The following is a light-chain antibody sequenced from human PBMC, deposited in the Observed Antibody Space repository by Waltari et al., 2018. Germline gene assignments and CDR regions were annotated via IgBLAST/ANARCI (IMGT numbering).Light chain of an antibody. J-gene: IGLJ3*02. CDR2: DDD. Sequence: SVLTQPPTVSAAPGQKVTISCSGSSADIGSNFVSWYQQFPGPTPKLLIYDDDKRPSGTPARFSGSKSGTSATLAITGLQTGDEADYYCATWDNNISGVFGGGTKLTVL. CDR1: SADIGSNF. CDR3: ATWDNNISGV. V-gene: IGLV1-51*01.